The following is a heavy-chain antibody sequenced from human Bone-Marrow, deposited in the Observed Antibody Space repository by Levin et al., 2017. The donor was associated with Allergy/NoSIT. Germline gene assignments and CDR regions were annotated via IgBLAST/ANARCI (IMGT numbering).Heavy chain of an antibody. CDR1: GGSISSYY. V-gene: IGHV4-59*01. J-gene: IGHJ5*02. CDR2: IYYSGST. CDR3: ARVWVGGGSCYLSGCWFDP. D-gene: IGHD2-15*01. Sequence: KTSETLSLTCTVSGGSISSYYWSWIRQPPGKGLEWIGYIYYSGSTNYNPSLKSRVTISVDTSKNQFSLKLSSVTAADTAVYYCARVWVGGGSCYLSGCWFDPWGQGTLVTVSS.